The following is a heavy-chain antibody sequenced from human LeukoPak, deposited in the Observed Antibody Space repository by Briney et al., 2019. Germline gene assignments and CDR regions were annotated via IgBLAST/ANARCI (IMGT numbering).Heavy chain of an antibody. CDR3: ARERDTADYYYGMDV. Sequence: SVKVSCKASGGTFSSYAISWVRQAPGQGLEWMGGIIPIFGTANYAQKFQGSVTITADESTSTAYMELSSLRSEDTAVYYCARERDTADYYYGMDVWGQGTTVTVSS. D-gene: IGHD5-18*01. CDR2: IIPIFGTA. CDR1: GGTFSSYA. J-gene: IGHJ6*02. V-gene: IGHV1-69*13.